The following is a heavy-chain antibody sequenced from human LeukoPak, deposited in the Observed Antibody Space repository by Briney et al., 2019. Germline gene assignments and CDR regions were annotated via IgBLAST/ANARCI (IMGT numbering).Heavy chain of an antibody. CDR3: ARAKGYTSSYSFDY. D-gene: IGHD3-10*01. CDR1: GFTFNNYA. J-gene: IGHJ4*02. Sequence: GGSLRLSCAASGFTFNNYAMNWVRQTPGGRLEWVSFIGISSGPLLYADSVKGRFTISRDNAKVSVYLQMNRLRAEDTAVYYCARAKGYTSSYSFDYWGQGILVTVSS. CDR2: IGISSGPL. V-gene: IGHV3-48*04.